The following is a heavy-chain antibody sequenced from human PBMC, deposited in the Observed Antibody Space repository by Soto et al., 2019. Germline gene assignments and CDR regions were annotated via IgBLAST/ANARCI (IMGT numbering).Heavy chain of an antibody. J-gene: IGHJ6*02. CDR2: ISAYNGNT. Sequence: GASVKVSCKASGYTFTSYGISWVRQAPGQGLEWMGWISAYNGNTNYAQKLQGRVTMTTDTSTSTAYMELRSLRSDDTAVYYCAREGVRYCSGGSCYSGPYYYYGMDVWGQGTTVTVSS. CDR1: GYTFTSYG. V-gene: IGHV1-18*01. D-gene: IGHD2-15*01. CDR3: AREGVRYCSGGSCYSGPYYYYGMDV.